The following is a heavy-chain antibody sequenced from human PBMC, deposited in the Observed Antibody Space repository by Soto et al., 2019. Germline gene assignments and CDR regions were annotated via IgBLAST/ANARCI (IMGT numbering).Heavy chain of an antibody. D-gene: IGHD6-19*01. Sequence: EVQLVESGGGLVQPGRSLRLSCAASGFTFDDYAMHWVRQAPGKGLEWVSGISWNSGSIGYGDSVKGRFTISRDNAKNSLYLQMNSLRAEDTALYYCAKDMAGIAVADDYWGQGTLVTVSS. V-gene: IGHV3-9*01. J-gene: IGHJ4*02. CDR3: AKDMAGIAVADDY. CDR1: GFTFDDYA. CDR2: ISWNSGSI.